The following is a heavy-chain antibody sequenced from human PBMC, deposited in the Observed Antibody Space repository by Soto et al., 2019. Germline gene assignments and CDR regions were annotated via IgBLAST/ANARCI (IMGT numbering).Heavy chain of an antibody. V-gene: IGHV3-66*01. Sequence: ELLVVQSGGGLVQPGGSLRLSCAASGLIVSTNYMTWVRQPPGKGLQWVSVIYSGGSTYYADSVKGSFMISRDNSKNTLYLQMNSLSAEDTAVYYCARGTGINGMDVWGQGTTVTVS. CDR1: GLIVSTNY. D-gene: IGHD1-1*01. J-gene: IGHJ6*02. CDR3: ARGTGINGMDV. CDR2: IYSGGST.